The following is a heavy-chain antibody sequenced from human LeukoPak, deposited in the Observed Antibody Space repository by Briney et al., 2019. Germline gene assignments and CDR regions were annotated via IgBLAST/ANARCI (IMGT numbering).Heavy chain of an antibody. CDR3: ASQTDYYFDY. D-gene: IGHD2-21*02. CDR1: GGSISSSRYY. J-gene: IGHJ4*02. Sequence: SETLSLTCTVSGGSISSSRYYWGWIRQPPGKGLEWIGSMYYSGSTYYNPSLKSRLTISVDTSKNQFSLKLSSVTAADTAVYYCASQTDYYFDYWGQGTLVTASS. CDR2: MYYSGST. V-gene: IGHV4-39*01.